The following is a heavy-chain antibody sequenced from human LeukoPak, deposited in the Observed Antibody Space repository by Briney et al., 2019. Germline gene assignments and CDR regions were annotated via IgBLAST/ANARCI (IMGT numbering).Heavy chain of an antibody. J-gene: IGHJ4*02. CDR2: ISDSGGST. Sequence: PGGSLRLSCAASGFTFSSYAMSWVRQAPGKGLEWVSAISDSGGSTYYADSVKGRFTISRDNSKNTLYLQMNSLRAEDTAVYYCAKRPFRGKGQDQDRYYFDYWGQGTLVTVSS. CDR3: AKRPFRGKGQDQDRYYFDY. V-gene: IGHV3-23*01. CDR1: GFTFSSYA. D-gene: IGHD3-9*01.